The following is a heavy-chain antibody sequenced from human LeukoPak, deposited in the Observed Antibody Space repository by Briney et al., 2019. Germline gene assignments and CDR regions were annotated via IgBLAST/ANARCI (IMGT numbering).Heavy chain of an antibody. CDR3: ARALPSPYYYGRDNYYGMDV. Sequence: SETLSLTCTVSGGSISSYYWSWIRQPPGKGLEWIGYIYYSGSTNYNPSLKSRVTISVDTSKNQFSLKLSSVTAADTAVYYCARALPSPYYYGRDNYYGMDVWGQGTTVTVSS. D-gene: IGHD3-10*01. CDR2: IYYSGST. V-gene: IGHV4-59*08. CDR1: GGSISSYY. J-gene: IGHJ6*02.